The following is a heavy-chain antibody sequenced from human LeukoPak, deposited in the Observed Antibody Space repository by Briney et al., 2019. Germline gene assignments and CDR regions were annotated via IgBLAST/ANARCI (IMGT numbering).Heavy chain of an antibody. D-gene: IGHD3-22*01. CDR1: GYSFTSYW. Sequence: GESLKISCKGSGYSFTSYWIGWVRQMPGKGLEWMGIIYPGDPDTRYSPSFQGQVTISADKSISTAYLQWSSLKASDTAMYYCARGRTRNYYDSSGYYSEDAFDIWGQGTMVTVSS. V-gene: IGHV5-51*01. CDR3: ARGRTRNYYDSSGYYSEDAFDI. J-gene: IGHJ3*02. CDR2: IYPGDPDT.